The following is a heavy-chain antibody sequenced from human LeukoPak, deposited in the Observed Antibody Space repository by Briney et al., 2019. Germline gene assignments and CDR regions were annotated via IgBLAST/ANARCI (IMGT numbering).Heavy chain of an antibody. CDR1: GGSISSYY. D-gene: IGHD3-10*01. Sequence: SETLSLTCTVSGGSISSYYWSWIRQPPGKGLEWIGYIYYSGSTNYNPSLKSRVTISVDASKNQFSLKLSSVTAADTAVYYCARHSRYYGSGSYYLDVWGQGTTVTVS. J-gene: IGHJ6*02. V-gene: IGHV4-59*08. CDR3: ARHSRYYGSGSYYLDV. CDR2: IYYSGST.